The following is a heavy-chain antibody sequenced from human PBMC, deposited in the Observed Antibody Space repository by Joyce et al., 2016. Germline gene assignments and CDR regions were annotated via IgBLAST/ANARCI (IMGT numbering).Heavy chain of an antibody. Sequence: QVLLVQSGATVKRPGSSLRVSCKSSGGAFSNFTVNWVRQAPGQRLDWMGGIIPFVRAAKYAEHFQGRVTLTADLSTRTAYMELSSLTSADTAVYYCARGGTSSDHYFFYTLDVWGPGTTVIVSS. V-gene: IGHV1-69*12. CDR3: ARGGTSSDHYFFYTLDV. CDR1: GGAFSNFT. D-gene: IGHD1-14*01. CDR2: IIPFVRAA. J-gene: IGHJ6*02.